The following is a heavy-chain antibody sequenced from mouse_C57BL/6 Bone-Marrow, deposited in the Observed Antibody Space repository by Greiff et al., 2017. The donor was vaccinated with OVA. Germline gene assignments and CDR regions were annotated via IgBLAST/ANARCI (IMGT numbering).Heavy chain of an antibody. Sequence: QVHVKQSGAELVKPGASVKMSCKASGYTFTTYPIEWMKQNHGKSLEWIGNFHPYNDDTKYNEKFKGKATLTVEKSSSTVYLELSRLTSDDSAVYYCARGDYDKNWYFDVWGTGTTVTVSS. V-gene: IGHV1-47*01. J-gene: IGHJ1*03. CDR3: ARGDYDKNWYFDV. CDR1: GYTFTTYP. CDR2: FHPYNDDT. D-gene: IGHD2-4*01.